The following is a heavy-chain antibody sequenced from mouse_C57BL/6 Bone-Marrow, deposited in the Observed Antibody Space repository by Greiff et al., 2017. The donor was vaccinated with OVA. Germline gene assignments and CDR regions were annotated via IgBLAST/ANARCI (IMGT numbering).Heavy chain of an antibody. V-gene: IGHV1-81*01. D-gene: IGHD1-1*01. CDR1: GYTFTSYG. J-gene: IGHJ1*03. CDR2: IYPRSGNT. CDR3: ADYYGSSNWYFDV. Sequence: VQLKESGAELARPGASVKLSCKASGYTFTSYGISWVKQRTGQGLEWIGEIYPRSGNTYYNEKFKGKATLTADKSSSTAYMELRSLTSEDSAVYFFADYYGSSNWYFDVWGTGTTVTVSS.